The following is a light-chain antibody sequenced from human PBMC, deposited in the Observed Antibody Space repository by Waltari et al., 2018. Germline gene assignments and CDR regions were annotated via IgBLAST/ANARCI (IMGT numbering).Light chain of an antibody. V-gene: IGLV1-40*01. CDR3: QSYDTSLRVV. J-gene: IGLJ3*02. Sequence: QSVLTQPPSVSGAPGQRVTISCTGSGSNLRAGHDVAWYQQLPRAAPKLLIYGSTSRPLGVPDRFFGSTSGTSASLAITGLQAEDEADYYCQSYDTSLRVVFGGGTKLTVL. CDR1: GSNLRAGHD. CDR2: GST.